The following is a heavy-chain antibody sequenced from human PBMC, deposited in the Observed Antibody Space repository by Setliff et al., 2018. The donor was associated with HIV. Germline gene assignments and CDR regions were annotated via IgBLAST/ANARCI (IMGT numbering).Heavy chain of an antibody. Sequence: SVKVSCKASGGTFSNFGISWVRQAPGQGLEWMGGIIPLFGTADYSQKFQGRLTITADESTSTAYMDLSSLSSEDTAVYYCVRGVTRDISGYYRDEYFQHWGQGTPVTVSS. CDR1: GGTFSNFG. D-gene: IGHD3-22*01. J-gene: IGHJ1*01. CDR3: VRGVTRDISGYYRDEYFQH. CDR2: IIPLFGTA. V-gene: IGHV1-69*13.